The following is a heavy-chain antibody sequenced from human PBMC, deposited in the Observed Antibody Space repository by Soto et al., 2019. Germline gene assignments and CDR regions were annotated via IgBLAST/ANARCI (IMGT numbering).Heavy chain of an antibody. D-gene: IGHD4-17*01. J-gene: IGHJ4*02. CDR1: GFTFSGYA. CDR2: IHGGGNSA. CDR3: AKNRGRVTTSWHLDY. V-gene: IGHV3-23*04. Sequence: EVQRVESGGDLVQPGRSLRLSCAASGFTFSGYAMSWVRQAPGKALEWVSFIHGGGNSAYYADSVKGRFTISRDNSKNTLYLQMSSLRGEDTAVYYCAKNRGRVTTSWHLDYWGQGTLVTVSS.